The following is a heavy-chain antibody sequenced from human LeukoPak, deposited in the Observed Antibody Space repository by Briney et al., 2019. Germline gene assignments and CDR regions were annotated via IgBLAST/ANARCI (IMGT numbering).Heavy chain of an antibody. J-gene: IGHJ3*02. D-gene: IGHD1-1*01. CDR1: AGTFSSYA. V-gene: IGHV1-69*13. Sequence: ASVKVSCNASAGTFSSYAISWVRQAPGQGLEWMGGIIPIFGTANYAQKFQGRVAITADESTSTAYMELSSLRSEDTAVYYCARDERERGAFDIWGQGTMVTVSS. CDR3: ARDERERGAFDI. CDR2: IIPIFGTA.